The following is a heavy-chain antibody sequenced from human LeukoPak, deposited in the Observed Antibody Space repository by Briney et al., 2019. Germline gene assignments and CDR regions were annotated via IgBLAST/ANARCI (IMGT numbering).Heavy chain of an antibody. CDR1: GFTFSDYC. V-gene: IGHV3-11*01. CDR3: APLVPRPPVDY. J-gene: IGHJ4*02. D-gene: IGHD6-6*01. CDR2: ISSSGSTI. Sequence: GGSLRLSCAASGFTFSDYCMSWIRQAPGKGLEWVSYISSSGSTIYYADSVKGRFTISRDNAKNSLYLQMNSLRAEDTAVYYCAPLVPRPPVDYWGQGTLVTVSS.